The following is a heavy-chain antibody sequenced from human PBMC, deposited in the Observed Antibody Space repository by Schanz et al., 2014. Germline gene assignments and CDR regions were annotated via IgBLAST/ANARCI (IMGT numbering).Heavy chain of an antibody. V-gene: IGHV3-30*18. J-gene: IGHJ4*02. D-gene: IGHD6-13*01. CDR1: GITLSGYG. CDR3: AKEKEEVAADGSFFDY. CDR2: ISFDGRNT. Sequence: QVQLVESGGGVVKPGRSLRLSCAASGITLSGYGLHWVRQAPGKGLEWVGFISFDGRNTGYAHSVKGRFTISRDNSKNTVNLQMNSLRAEDTAVYYCAKEKEEVAADGSFFDYWGQGTLVTVSS.